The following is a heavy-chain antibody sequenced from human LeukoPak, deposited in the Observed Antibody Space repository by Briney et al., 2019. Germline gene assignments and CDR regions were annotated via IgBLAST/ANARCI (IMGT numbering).Heavy chain of an antibody. V-gene: IGHV3-9*01. CDR2: ISWNSGSI. CDR3: AKDIGYYYDSSGYFGH. CDR1: GFTFDDYA. D-gene: IGHD3-22*01. Sequence: GRSLRLSCAASGFTFDDYAMHWVRQAPGKGLEWVSGISWNSGSIGHADSVKGRFTISRDNAKNSLYLQMNCLRAEDTALYYCAKDIGYYYDSSGYFGHWGQGTLVTVSS. J-gene: IGHJ4*02.